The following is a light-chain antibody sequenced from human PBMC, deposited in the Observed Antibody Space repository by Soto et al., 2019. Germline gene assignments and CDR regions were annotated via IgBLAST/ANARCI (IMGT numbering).Light chain of an antibody. J-gene: IGLJ1*01. CDR2: NVS. V-gene: IGLV2-14*01. CDR3: SLFTSSTTYV. Sequence: QSALTQPASVSGSPGQSITISCTGTSSDVGGYKYVSWYQQHPGEVPKLIISNVSNRPSGVSDRFSGSKSGNTASLTISGLQAADEADYYCSLFTSSTTYVFGTGTKLTVL. CDR1: SSDVGGYKY.